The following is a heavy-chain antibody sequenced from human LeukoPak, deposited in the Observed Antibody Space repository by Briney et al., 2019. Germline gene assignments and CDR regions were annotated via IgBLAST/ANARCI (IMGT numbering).Heavy chain of an antibody. J-gene: IGHJ4*02. D-gene: IGHD3-22*01. CDR3: AKRGVVIRVILVGFHKEAYYFAW. CDR1: GITLSNYG. CDR2: ISGSGGRT. V-gene: IGHV3-23*01. Sequence: GGSLKLSCAVSGITLSNYGMSWVRQAPGKGLEWVAGISGSGGRTNYAASVKGRFTVSSDNPKNTLYLQVSSLKAEDTAVYFWAKRGVVIRVILVGFHKEAYYFAWWGQGALVTVSS.